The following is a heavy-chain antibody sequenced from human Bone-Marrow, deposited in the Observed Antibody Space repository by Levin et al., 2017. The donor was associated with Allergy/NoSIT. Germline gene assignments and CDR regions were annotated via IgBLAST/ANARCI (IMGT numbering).Heavy chain of an antibody. CDR3: ARTLELLDAFDI. CDR2: INSDGSST. D-gene: IGHD1-26*01. CDR1: GFTFSSYW. J-gene: IGHJ3*02. Sequence: LSLTCAASGFTFSSYWMHWVRQAPGKGLVWVSRINSDGSSTSYADSVKGRFTISRDNAKNTLYLQMNSLRAEDTAVYYCARTLELLDAFDIWGQGTMVTVSS. V-gene: IGHV3-74*01.